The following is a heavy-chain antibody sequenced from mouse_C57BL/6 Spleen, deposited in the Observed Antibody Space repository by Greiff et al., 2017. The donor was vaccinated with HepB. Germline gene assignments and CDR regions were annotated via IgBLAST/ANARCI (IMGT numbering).Heavy chain of an antibody. J-gene: IGHJ2*01. CDR3: HIYYGNLDFDY. CDR1: GYAFSSYW. CDR2: IYPGDGDT. V-gene: IGHV1-80*01. Sequence: QVQLKESGAELVKPGASVKISCKASGYAFSSYWMNWVKQRPGKGLEWIGQIYPGDGDTNYNGKFKGKATLTADKSSSTAYMQLSSLTSEDSAVYFCHIYYGNLDFDYWGQGTTLTVSS. D-gene: IGHD2-1*01.